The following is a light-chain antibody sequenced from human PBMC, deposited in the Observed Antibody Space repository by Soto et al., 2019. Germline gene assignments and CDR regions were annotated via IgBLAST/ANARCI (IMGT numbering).Light chain of an antibody. J-gene: IGLJ3*02. V-gene: IGLV2-11*01. Sequence: QSALTQPRSVSGSPGQSVTISCTGSSNDVGGYNFVSWYQQHPGKAPKLMIYDVTKRPSGVPDRFSGSKSGNTASLTISGLQAEDEADYYCCSFEGDYTFGVFGGGTKVTVL. CDR3: CSFEGDYTFGV. CDR2: DVT. CDR1: SNDVGGYNF.